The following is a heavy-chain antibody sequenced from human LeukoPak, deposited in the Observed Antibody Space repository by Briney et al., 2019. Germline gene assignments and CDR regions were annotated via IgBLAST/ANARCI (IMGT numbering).Heavy chain of an antibody. CDR1: GYTFTSYY. Sequence: GASVKVSCKASGYTFTSYYMHWVRQAPGRGLGWMGIINPSGGSTSYAQKFQGRVTMTRDTSTSTVYMELSSLRSEDTAVYYCARDRTGTAAGTGLYYFDYWGQGTLVTVSS. V-gene: IGHV1-46*01. CDR2: INPSGGST. D-gene: IGHD6-13*01. J-gene: IGHJ4*02. CDR3: ARDRTGTAAGTGLYYFDY.